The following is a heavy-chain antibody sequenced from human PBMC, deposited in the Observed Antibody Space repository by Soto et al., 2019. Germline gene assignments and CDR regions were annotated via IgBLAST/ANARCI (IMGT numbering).Heavy chain of an antibody. J-gene: IGHJ6*02. CDR2: IIPIFGTA. D-gene: IGHD5-18*01. Sequence: SVKVSCKASGGTFSSYAISWVRQAPGQGLEWMGGIIPIFGTANYAQKFQGRVTITADESTSTAYMELSSLRSEDTAVYYCARDKVDTAMKDYYYYYGMDVWGQGTTVTVSS. CDR3: ARDKVDTAMKDYYYYYGMDV. V-gene: IGHV1-69*13. CDR1: GGTFSSYA.